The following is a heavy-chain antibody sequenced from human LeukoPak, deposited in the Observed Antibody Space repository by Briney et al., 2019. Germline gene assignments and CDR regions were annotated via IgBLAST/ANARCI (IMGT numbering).Heavy chain of an antibody. D-gene: IGHD3-10*01. CDR1: GGSFSGYY. V-gene: IGHV4-34*01. Sequence: SETLSLTCAVYGGSFSGYYWSWIRQPPGKGLEWIGEINHSGSTNYNPSLKSRVTISVDTSKNQFSLKLSSVTAAGTAVYYCAREVWYYGSGSYSAWFDPWGQGTLVTVSS. CDR2: INHSGST. J-gene: IGHJ5*02. CDR3: AREVWYYGSGSYSAWFDP.